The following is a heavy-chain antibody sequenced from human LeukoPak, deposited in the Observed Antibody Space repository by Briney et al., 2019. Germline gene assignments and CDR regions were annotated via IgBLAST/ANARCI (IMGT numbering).Heavy chain of an antibody. CDR2: INDDGNNT. J-gene: IGHJ6*02. Sequence: PGGSLRLSCAASGFTFSSYWMHWVRQAPGKGLVWVSRINDDGNNTTYADSVKGRFTISRDNAKNTLFLQMNSLRDEDTAVYYCARGRYYGMDVWGQGTTVTVSS. V-gene: IGHV3-74*03. CDR3: ARGRYYGMDV. CDR1: GFTFSSYW.